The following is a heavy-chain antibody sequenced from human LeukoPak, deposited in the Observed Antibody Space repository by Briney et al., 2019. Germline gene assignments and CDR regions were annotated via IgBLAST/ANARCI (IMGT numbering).Heavy chain of an antibody. Sequence: ASVKVSCKASGYTFTSHYMHWVRQAPGQGLEWMGLINPSGSSTLYAQKFQGRVTMTRDMSTTTDYMELSSLRSDDTAVYYCARDLGAVTTCFGYWGQGTLVTVSS. CDR1: GYTFTSHY. CDR3: ARDLGAVTTCFGY. V-gene: IGHV1-46*01. J-gene: IGHJ4*02. CDR2: INPSGSST. D-gene: IGHD4-17*01.